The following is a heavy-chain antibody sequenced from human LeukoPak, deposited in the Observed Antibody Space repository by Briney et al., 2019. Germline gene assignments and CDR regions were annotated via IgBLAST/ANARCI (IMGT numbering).Heavy chain of an antibody. V-gene: IGHV3-53*01. Sequence: GGSLRLSCAASGFTVGSNYMNWVRQAPGKGLEWVSLIYSGGSTYYADSVKGRFTISRDNSKNTLYLQMNSLRAEDTAVYYCAREQDYYYYMDVWGKGTTVTVSS. CDR2: IYSGGST. J-gene: IGHJ6*03. CDR3: AREQDYYYYMDV. CDR1: GFTVGSNY.